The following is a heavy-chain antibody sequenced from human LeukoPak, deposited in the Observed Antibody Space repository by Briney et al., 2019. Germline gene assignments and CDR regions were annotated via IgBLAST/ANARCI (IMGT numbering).Heavy chain of an antibody. V-gene: IGHV3-23*01. CDR2: ISGSGGST. D-gene: IGHD7-27*01. J-gene: IGHJ4*02. CDR1: GFTFSSYA. CDR3: AKDGGLWVSAHWGDS. Sequence: GGSLRLSCAASGFTFSSYAMSWVRQAPGKGLVWVSAISGSGGSTFYADPVKGRFTISRDNSKNTLFLQMNSLRAEDTAVYYCAKDGGLWVSAHWGDSWGRGTLVTVSS.